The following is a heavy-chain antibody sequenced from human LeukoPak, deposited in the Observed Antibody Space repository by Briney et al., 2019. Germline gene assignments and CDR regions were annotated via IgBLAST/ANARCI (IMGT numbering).Heavy chain of an antibody. CDR2: ISDSGNT. Sequence: GGSLRLSCAASGFTLSSYAMGWVRQAPGKGLEWVSAISDSGNTYHADSVKGRFTISRDSSKNTLFLQMNRLRPEDAAVYYCAKAPVTTCRGAYCYPFDYWGQGTLVTVSS. D-gene: IGHD2-21*01. V-gene: IGHV3-23*01. CDR1: GFTLSSYA. CDR3: AKAPVTTCRGAYCYPFDY. J-gene: IGHJ4*02.